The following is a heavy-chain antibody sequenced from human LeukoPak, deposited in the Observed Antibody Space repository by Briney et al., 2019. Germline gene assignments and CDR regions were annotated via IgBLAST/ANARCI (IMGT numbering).Heavy chain of an antibody. V-gene: IGHV1-46*01. CDR1: GYTVTSYD. Sequence: ASVKVSCKASGYTVTSYDINWVRQATGQGLGWRGIINPSVGSTSYAQKFQGRVTMTRDMSTSTVYMELSSLRSEDTAVYYCATLHYYYYYMDVWGKGTTVTISS. J-gene: IGHJ6*03. CDR3: ATLHYYYYYMDV. CDR2: INPSVGST.